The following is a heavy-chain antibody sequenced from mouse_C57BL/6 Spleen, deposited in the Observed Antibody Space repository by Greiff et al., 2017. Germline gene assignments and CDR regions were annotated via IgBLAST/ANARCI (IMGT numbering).Heavy chain of an antibody. CDR2: INPYNGGT. D-gene: IGHD2-4*01. CDR3: ARKEAYDYERGWYFDY. J-gene: IGHJ2*01. V-gene: IGHV1-19*01. Sequence: VQLQQSGPVLVKPGASVKMSCKASGYTFTDYYMNWVKQSHGKSLEWIGVINPYNGGTSYNQKFKGKATLTVDKSSSTAYMELNSLTSEDSAVYYGARKEAYDYERGWYFDYWGQGTTLTVSS. CDR1: GYTFTDYY.